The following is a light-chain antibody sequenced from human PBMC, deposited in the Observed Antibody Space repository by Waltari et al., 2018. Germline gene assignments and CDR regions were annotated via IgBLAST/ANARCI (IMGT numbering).Light chain of an antibody. V-gene: IGKV4-1*01. CDR3: QQHYGFPLT. CDR1: QSLLSSSNNRDY. CDR2: WAS. J-gene: IGKJ4*01. Sequence: DIVMTQSPDSLAVSLGERATINCTSIQSLLSSSNNRDYLAWFQQKPGQPPKLLISWASTRESGVPDRFSGSGSGTDFTLTISSLQTEDVAVYYCQQHYGFPLTFGGGTRVEIK.